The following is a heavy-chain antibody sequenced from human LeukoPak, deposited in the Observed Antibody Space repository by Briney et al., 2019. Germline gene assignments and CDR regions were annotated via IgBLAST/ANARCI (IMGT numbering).Heavy chain of an antibody. Sequence: SETLSLTCTVSGGSIISSSYYWGWIRQPPGKGLEWIGSIYYSGDTYYNPSLKSRVTASVDTSKSQFSLRLSSVTAADTAVYYCARDQDYYGSGSYGPDYWGQGILVTVSS. CDR3: ARDQDYYGSGSYGPDY. J-gene: IGHJ4*02. V-gene: IGHV4-39*02. CDR1: GGSIISSSYY. CDR2: IYYSGDT. D-gene: IGHD3-10*01.